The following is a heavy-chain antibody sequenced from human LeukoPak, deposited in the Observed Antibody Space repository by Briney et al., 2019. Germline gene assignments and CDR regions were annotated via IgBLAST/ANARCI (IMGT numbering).Heavy chain of an antibody. CDR2: IYYSGST. D-gene: IGHD6-13*01. CDR1: GGSISSGGYY. V-gene: IGHV4-31*03. Sequence: SETLSLTCTVSGGSISSGGYYWSWIRQHPGKGLEWIGYIYYSGSTYYNPSLKSRVAISVDTSKNQFSLKLSSVTAADTAVYYCARVEGSSWEGYYFDYWGQGTLVTVSS. J-gene: IGHJ4*02. CDR3: ARVEGSSWEGYYFDY.